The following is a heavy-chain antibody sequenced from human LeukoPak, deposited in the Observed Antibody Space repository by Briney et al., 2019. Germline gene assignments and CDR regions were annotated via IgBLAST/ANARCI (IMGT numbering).Heavy chain of an antibody. CDR1: GFTFSSYA. V-gene: IGHV3-30*04. CDR2: ISYDGSNK. D-gene: IGHD1-26*01. CDR3: AKDAVLRGSYYATAG. Sequence: GGSLRLSCAASGFTFSSYAMHWVRQAPGKGLEWVAVISYDGSNKYYADSVKGRFTISRDNSKNTLYLQMNSLRAEDTAVYYCAKDAVLRGSYYATAGWGQGTLVTVSS. J-gene: IGHJ4*02.